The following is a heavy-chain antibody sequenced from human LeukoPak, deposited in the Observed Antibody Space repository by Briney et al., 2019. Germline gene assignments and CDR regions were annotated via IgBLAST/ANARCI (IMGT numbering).Heavy chain of an antibody. CDR2: IYNSGST. J-gene: IGHJ4*02. Sequence: SETLSLTCTVCGGSISSYYWSWIRQPPGKGLEWIGEIYNSGSTIYNPSLKSRVTISVDTSKNQFYLNLISVTAADTAVYYCVRAYDYWGQGTLVTVSS. CDR3: VRAYDY. V-gene: IGHV4-34*01. CDR1: GGSISSYY.